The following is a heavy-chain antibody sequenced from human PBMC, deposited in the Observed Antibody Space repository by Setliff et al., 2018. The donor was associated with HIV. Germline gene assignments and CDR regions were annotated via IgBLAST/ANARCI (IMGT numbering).Heavy chain of an antibody. Sequence: GGSLRLSCAASGFTFDEYAMHWVRQAPGKGLEWVANIKEDGSEKYYMDSVKGRFTISRDDAKKSLYLQMDSLRAEDTAVYYCASSGIAARLEYFHHWGQGSLVTVSS. CDR2: IKEDGSEK. CDR3: ASSGIAARLEYFHH. V-gene: IGHV3-7*01. J-gene: IGHJ1*01. D-gene: IGHD6-6*01. CDR1: GFTFDEYA.